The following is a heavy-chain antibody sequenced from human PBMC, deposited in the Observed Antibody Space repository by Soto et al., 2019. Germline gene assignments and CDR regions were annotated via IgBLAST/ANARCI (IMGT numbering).Heavy chain of an antibody. J-gene: IGHJ4*02. CDR3: DTAVYYCAREEYYYGSGAFFDY. CDR1: GGSISSRSYY. CDR2: IYYSGST. D-gene: IGHD3-10*01. V-gene: IGHV4-39*01. Sequence: SETLSLTCTVSGGSISSRSYYWGWIRQPPGKGLEWIGSIYYSGSTYYNPSLKSRVTISVDTSKNQFSLKLSTVHMRLSSLRSDDTAVYYCAREEYYYGSGAFFDYWGQGTLVTVPS.